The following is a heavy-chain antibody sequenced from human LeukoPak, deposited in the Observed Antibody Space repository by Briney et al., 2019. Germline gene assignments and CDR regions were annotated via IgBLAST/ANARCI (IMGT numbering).Heavy chain of an antibody. CDR2: IKQDGSEK. V-gene: IGHV3-7*01. J-gene: IGHJ6*02. D-gene: IGHD6-19*01. CDR3: ARDPYSSGWPSYYYYGMDV. CDR1: GFSLSNYW. Sequence: GGSLRLSCAASGFSLSNYWMNWVRQAPGKGLEWVANIKQDGSEKNYVDSVKGRFSISRDNAKNSLYLQMNSLRAEDTAVYYCARDPYSSGWPSYYYYGMDVWGQGTTVTVSS.